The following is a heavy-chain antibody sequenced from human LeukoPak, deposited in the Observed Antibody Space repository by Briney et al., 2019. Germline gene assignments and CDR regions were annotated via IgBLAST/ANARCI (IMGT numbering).Heavy chain of an antibody. J-gene: IGHJ4*02. CDR3: ARAASGAFDY. D-gene: IGHD3-10*01. CDR1: GYIFTGYY. Sequence: VSVKVSCNASGYIFTGYYMHWVRQAPGQGLEWMGWINPNSGGTNYAQKFQGRVTMTRDTSISTAYMELSRLRSDDTAVYYCARAASGAFDYWGQGTLVTVSS. V-gene: IGHV1-2*02. CDR2: INPNSGGT.